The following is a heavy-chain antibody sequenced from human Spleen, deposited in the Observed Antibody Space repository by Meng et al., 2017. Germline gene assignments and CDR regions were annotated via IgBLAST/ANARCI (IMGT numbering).Heavy chain of an antibody. CDR3: ARGHVSAYGNDY. CDR1: GFTFSSFW. Sequence: GESLKISCAASGFTFSSFWMHWVRQAPGKGLVWVASISHDGTSTNYADSVRGRFTISRDNAKNTLYLQVTSLRDDDTAVYYCARGHVSAYGNDYWGQGTLVTVSS. D-gene: IGHD4-17*01. J-gene: IGHJ4*02. CDR2: ISHDGTST. V-gene: IGHV3-74*01.